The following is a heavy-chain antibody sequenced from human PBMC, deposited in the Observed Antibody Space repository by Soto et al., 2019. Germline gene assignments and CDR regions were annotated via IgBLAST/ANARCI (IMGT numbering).Heavy chain of an antibody. CDR1: GFIFEDYD. CDR2: ISWNSGDK. D-gene: IGHD2-21*02. V-gene: IGHV3-9*01. CDR3: ARDQLILPAHDFFYGSDV. J-gene: IGHJ6*02. Sequence: EVQLVQSGGGLAHPGGSLRLSCEASGFIFEDYDMHWVRQPPGKGLQWVSGISWNSGDKDYGDSVKGRFTISRDNAKNSVYLQMNSLRAEDTAVYYCARDQLILPAHDFFYGSDVWGQGAKVTVSS.